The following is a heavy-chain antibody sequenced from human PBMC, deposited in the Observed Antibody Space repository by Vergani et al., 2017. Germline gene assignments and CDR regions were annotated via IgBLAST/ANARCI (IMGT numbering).Heavy chain of an antibody. CDR3: ARSSSCYGQFDY. CDR1: GGSISSYY. CDR2: IYYSGST. J-gene: IGHJ4*02. Sequence: QVQLQESGPGLVKPSDTLSLTCTVSGGSISSYYWSWIRQPPGKGLEWIGYIYYSGSTNYNPSLKSRVTISVDTSKNQFSLKLSSVTAADTAVYYCARSSSCYGQFDYWGQGTLVTVSS. V-gene: IGHV4-59*01. D-gene: IGHD6-13*01.